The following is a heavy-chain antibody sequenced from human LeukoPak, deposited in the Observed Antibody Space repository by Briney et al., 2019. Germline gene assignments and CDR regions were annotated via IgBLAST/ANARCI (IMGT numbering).Heavy chain of an antibody. D-gene: IGHD3-3*01. CDR2: IYSGGST. Sequence: GSLRLSCAASGFTVSSNYMSWVRQAPGKGLEWVSVIYSGGSTYYADSVKGRFTISRDNSKNTLYLQMNSLRAEDTAVYYCARESGITIFGVVTPDFDYWGQGTLVTVSS. CDR1: GFTVSSNY. CDR3: ARESGITIFGVVTPDFDY. V-gene: IGHV3-53*01. J-gene: IGHJ4*02.